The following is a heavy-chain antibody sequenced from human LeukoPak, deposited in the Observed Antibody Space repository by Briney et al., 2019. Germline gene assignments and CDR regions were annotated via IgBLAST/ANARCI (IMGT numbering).Heavy chain of an antibody. D-gene: IGHD5-12*01. V-gene: IGHV1-69*04. J-gene: IGHJ5*02. CDR3: ASGGGYDIQSWFGP. CDR1: GYTFTSYG. CDR2: IIPILGIA. Sequence: GASVKVSCKASGYTFTSYGISWVRQAPGQGLEWMGRIIPILGIANYAQKFQGRVTITADKSTSTAYMELSSLRSEDTAVYYCASGGGYDIQSWFGPWGQGTLVTVSS.